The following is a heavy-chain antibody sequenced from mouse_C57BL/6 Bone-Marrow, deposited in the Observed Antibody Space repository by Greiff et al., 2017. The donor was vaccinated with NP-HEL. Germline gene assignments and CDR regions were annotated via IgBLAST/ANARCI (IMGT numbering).Heavy chain of an antibody. J-gene: IGHJ4*01. V-gene: IGHV7-3*01. CDR3: ASPTYLDY. CDR2: IRNKANGYTT. CDR1: GFTFTDYY. Sequence: EVQVVESGGGLVQPGGSLSLSCAASGFTFTDYYMSWVRQPPGKALEWLGFIRNKANGYTTEYSASVKGRFTISRDNSQSILYLQMNALRAEDSATYYCASPTYLDYWGQGTSVTVSS.